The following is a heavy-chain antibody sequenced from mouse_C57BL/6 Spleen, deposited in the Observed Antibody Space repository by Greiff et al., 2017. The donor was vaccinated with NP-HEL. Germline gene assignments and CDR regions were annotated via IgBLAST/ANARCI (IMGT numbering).Heavy chain of an antibody. CDR1: GYSFTSYY. CDR3: ARDDGYYGFAY. Sequence: QVHVKQSGPELVKPGASVKISCKASGYSFTSYYIHWVKQRPGQGLEWIGWIYPGSGNTKYNEKFKGKATLTADTSSSTAYTQLSSLTSEDSAVYYCARDDGYYGFAYWGQGTLVTVSA. D-gene: IGHD2-3*01. J-gene: IGHJ3*01. V-gene: IGHV1-66*01. CDR2: IYPGSGNT.